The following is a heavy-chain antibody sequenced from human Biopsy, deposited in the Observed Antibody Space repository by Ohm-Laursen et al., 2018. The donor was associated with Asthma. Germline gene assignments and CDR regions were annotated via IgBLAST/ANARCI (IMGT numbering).Heavy chain of an antibody. D-gene: IGHD3-9*01. CDR3: ARTYYDFLTGQVKDVFGV. V-gene: IGHV1-3*01. J-gene: IGHJ3*01. CDR1: GYTFINFA. Sequence: ASVKVSCKASGYTFINFAIHWVRQAPGQRLEWMGWINAGNGNTKFSQKFQGRVTITRDTSASTTYMELRSLRSEDTATYYCARTYYDFLTGQVKDVFGVWGQGTMVTVSS. CDR2: INAGNGNT.